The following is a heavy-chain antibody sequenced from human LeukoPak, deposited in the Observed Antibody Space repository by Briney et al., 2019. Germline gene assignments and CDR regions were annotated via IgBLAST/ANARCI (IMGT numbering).Heavy chain of an antibody. D-gene: IGHD6-19*01. CDR3: ATRGDTSGWYVGY. V-gene: IGHV5-51*01. Sequence: GESLKISCKGSGFIFTSYWIGWVRQMPGKGLEWMGIIYPGDSDTRYSPSFQGQVTMPVDKSISTAYLQWTSLKASDSAMYYCATRGDTSGWYVGYWGQGTLVTVSS. CDR1: GFIFTSYW. CDR2: IYPGDSDT. J-gene: IGHJ4*02.